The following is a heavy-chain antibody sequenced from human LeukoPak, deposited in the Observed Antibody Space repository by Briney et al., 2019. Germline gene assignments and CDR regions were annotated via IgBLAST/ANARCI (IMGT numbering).Heavy chain of an antibody. Sequence: ASVKVSCKASGGTFSSYAISWVRQAPGQGLEWMGGIIPIFGTANYAQKFQGRVTITADESTSTAYMELSSLRSEDTAVYYCASNGCSSTSCYMGRDPFVDYWGQGTLVTVSS. CDR3: ASNGCSSTSCYMGRDPFVDY. V-gene: IGHV1-69*01. J-gene: IGHJ4*02. CDR1: GGTFSSYA. D-gene: IGHD2-2*02. CDR2: IIPIFGTA.